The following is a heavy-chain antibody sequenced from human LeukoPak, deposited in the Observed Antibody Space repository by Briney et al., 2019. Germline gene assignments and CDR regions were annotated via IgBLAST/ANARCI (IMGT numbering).Heavy chain of an antibody. J-gene: IGHJ5*02. CDR1: GDSISSSY. CDR3: AKTPRTFPS. D-gene: IGHD1-14*01. Sequence: SETLSLTCTVSGDSISSSYWSWIRQPPGKGLEVIGYTYISGDTNYNPSLRSRVTISLDTSKNQVSLMMRSVTAADTAVYYCAKTPRTFPSWGQGAPVTVSS. V-gene: IGHV4-4*08. CDR2: TYISGDT.